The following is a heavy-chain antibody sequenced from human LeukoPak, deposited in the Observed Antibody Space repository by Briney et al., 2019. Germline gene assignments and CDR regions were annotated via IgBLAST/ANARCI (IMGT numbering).Heavy chain of an antibody. CDR3: AKGERRLAGATNGVDY. J-gene: IGHJ4*02. D-gene: IGHD1-26*01. CDR2: ISSGGVGI. V-gene: IGHV3-23*01. Sequence: PGGSLRLSCAASGFTFTNYAMSWVRQVPGRGLEWVAVISSGGVGIFYAHSVKGRFTIFRDNSKNTLYLQINSLRAEDTAVYYCAKGERRLAGATNGVDYWGQGTLVTVSS. CDR1: GFTFTNYA.